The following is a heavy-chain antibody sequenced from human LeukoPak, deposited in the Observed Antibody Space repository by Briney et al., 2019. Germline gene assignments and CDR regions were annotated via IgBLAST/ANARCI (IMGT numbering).Heavy chain of an antibody. D-gene: IGHD3-22*01. CDR2: ISGIGGST. V-gene: IGHV3-23*01. CDR3: ASRSGHDSSGYREAFDI. CDR1: GFTFSSYA. J-gene: IGHJ3*02. Sequence: GGSLRLSCAASGFTFSSYAMSWVRQAPGKGLEWVSAISGIGGSTYYADSVKGRFTISRDNSKNTLYLQMNSLRAEDTAVYYCASRSGHDSSGYREAFDIWGQGTMVTVSS.